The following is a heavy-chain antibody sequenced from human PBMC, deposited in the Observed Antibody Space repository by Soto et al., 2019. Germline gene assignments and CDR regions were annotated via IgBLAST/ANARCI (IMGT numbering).Heavy chain of an antibody. D-gene: IGHD3-22*01. V-gene: IGHV3-33*01. CDR1: GFSFSSYG. Sequence: HPGGSLRLSCAASGFSFSSYGMHWVRQAPGKGLEWVAVIWYDGSNKYYADSVKGRFTITRDNSKNTLYLQMNSLRAEDTAVYYCARDRALIEYYYNSSANGMDVGGQGTTATVS. J-gene: IGHJ6*02. CDR3: ARDRALIEYYYNSSANGMDV. CDR2: IWYDGSNK.